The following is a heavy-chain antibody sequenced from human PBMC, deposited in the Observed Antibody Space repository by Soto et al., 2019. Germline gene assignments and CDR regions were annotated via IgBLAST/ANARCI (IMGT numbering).Heavy chain of an antibody. V-gene: IGHV1-69*01. CDR1: GGTFSSYA. Sequence: QVQLVQSGAEVKKPGSSVKVSCKASGGTFSSYAISWVRQAPGQGLEWMGGIIPIFGTANYAQKFQGRVTITADESTSTAYMELSSLRSEDTAVYYCARYSSSWYMGYYYGMDVWGQGNTVTVSS. CDR2: IIPIFGTA. J-gene: IGHJ6*02. D-gene: IGHD6-13*01. CDR3: ARYSSSWYMGYYYGMDV.